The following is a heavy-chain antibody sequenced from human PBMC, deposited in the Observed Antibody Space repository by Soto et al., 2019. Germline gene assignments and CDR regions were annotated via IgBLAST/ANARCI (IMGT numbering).Heavy chain of an antibody. CDR2: IYATGTT. Sequence: SETLSLTCTVSGGSISSGGFYWSWIRKSAGKGLEWIGRIYATGTTDYNPSLKSRVMMSVDTSKKQFSLKLRSVTAAATAVYYCVRDGTKTLRDWFDPWGQGISVTVSS. V-gene: IGHV4-61*02. CDR1: GGSISSGGFY. CDR3: VRDGTKTLRDWFDP. J-gene: IGHJ5*02. D-gene: IGHD1-1*01.